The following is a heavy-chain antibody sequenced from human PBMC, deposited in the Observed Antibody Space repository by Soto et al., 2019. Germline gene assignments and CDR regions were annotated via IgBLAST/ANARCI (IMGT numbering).Heavy chain of an antibody. CDR1: GYSFISYW. D-gene: IGHD2-15*01. CDR3: ARIIGYCRNNDCSWTFDI. CDR2: FYPGDSTS. J-gene: IGHJ3*02. V-gene: IGHV5-51*01. Sequence: GESLKISCKTSGYSFISYWVARVRQLPGNGLEWMGTFYPGDSTSTYSPSFQGQVTMSVDKSISTAYLQLSSLKASDTAMYYCARIIGYCRNNDCSWTFDIWGQGTMVTVSS.